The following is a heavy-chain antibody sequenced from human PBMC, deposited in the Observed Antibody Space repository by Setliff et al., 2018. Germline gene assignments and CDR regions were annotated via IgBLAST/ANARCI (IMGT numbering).Heavy chain of an antibody. D-gene: IGHD2-2*01. V-gene: IGHV4-59*01. J-gene: IGHJ6*03. CDR1: GGPISSYF. CDR3: AREGRSSTRGWYMDA. CDR2: ISHLGIT. Sequence: PSETLSLTCTVSGGPISSYFWSWIRQPPGKGLEWIGYISHLGITSYNPSLKSRATISVDTSKNQFSLQLTSVTSADTAVYFCAREGRSSTRGWYMDAWGKGTSVTVSS.